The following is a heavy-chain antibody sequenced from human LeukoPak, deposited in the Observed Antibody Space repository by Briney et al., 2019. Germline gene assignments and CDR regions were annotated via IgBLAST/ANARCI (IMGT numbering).Heavy chain of an antibody. V-gene: IGHV4-34*01. CDR2: INHSGST. J-gene: IGHJ5*02. D-gene: IGHD3-3*01. CDR3: ARRITIFGVGNWFDP. Sequence: SETLSLTCAVHGGSFSGYYWSWIRQPPGKGLEWIGEINHSGSTNYNPSLKSRVTISVDTSKNQFSLKLSSVTAADTAVYYCARRITIFGVGNWFDPWGQGTLVTVSS. CDR1: GGSFSGYY.